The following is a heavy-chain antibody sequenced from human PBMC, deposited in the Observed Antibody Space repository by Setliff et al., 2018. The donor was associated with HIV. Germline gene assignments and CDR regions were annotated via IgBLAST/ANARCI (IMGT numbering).Heavy chain of an antibody. D-gene: IGHD6-19*01. CDR2: ISDTGDST. J-gene: IGHJ4*02. CDR3: AKDAWLVYGY. Sequence: GGSLRLSCAASGFIFSGYAMSWVRQAPGKGLEWVSSISDTGDSTYYADSVKGRFTISRDNSKNTLYLQMNSLRAEDTAVYYCAKDAWLVYGYWGQGTLVTVS. CDR1: GFIFSGYA. V-gene: IGHV3-23*01.